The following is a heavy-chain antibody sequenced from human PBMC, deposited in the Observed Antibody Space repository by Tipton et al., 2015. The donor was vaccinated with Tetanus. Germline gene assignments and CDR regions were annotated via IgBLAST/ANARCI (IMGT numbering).Heavy chain of an antibody. D-gene: IGHD2-15*01. Sequence: QMQLVQSGAEVKKPGASVKVSCKASGYTFTSYYMHWVRQAPGQGLEWMGIINPSGGSTSYAQKFQGRVTMTRDTSTSTVYMELSSLRSEDTAVYYCARSLGIVVVVAATPAFDYWGQGTLVTVSS. CDR1: GYTFTSYY. J-gene: IGHJ4*02. CDR3: ARSLGIVVVVAATPAFDY. CDR2: INPSGGST. V-gene: IGHV1-46*01.